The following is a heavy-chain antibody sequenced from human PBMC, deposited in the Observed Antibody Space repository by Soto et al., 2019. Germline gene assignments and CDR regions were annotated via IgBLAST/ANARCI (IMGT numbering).Heavy chain of an antibody. CDR2: ISSSSSYI. D-gene: IGHD6-6*01. V-gene: IGHV3-21*01. CDR3: ARDQERLVPAEYYYYYGMDV. CDR1: GFTFSSYS. J-gene: IGHJ6*02. Sequence: GGSLRLSCAASGFTFSSYSINWVRHAPGKGLEWVSSISSSSSYIYYADSVKGRFTISRDNAKNSLYLQMNSLRAEDTAVYYCARDQERLVPAEYYYYYGMDVWGQGTTVTVYS.